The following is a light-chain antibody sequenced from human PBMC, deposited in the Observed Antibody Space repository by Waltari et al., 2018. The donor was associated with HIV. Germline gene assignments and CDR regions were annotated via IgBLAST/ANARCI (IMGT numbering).Light chain of an antibody. Sequence: QSALTQPPSASGSPGQSVTIPCPGPSRDIRLYHFFPWYQHHPGKAPKPMISDVSRRPSGVPDRFSGSKSGNTASLTVSGLQADDEATYYCFSYAGNNFLLFGGGTKLTVL. CDR1: SRDIRLYHF. CDR2: DVS. J-gene: IGLJ2*01. CDR3: FSYAGNNFLL. V-gene: IGLV2-8*01.